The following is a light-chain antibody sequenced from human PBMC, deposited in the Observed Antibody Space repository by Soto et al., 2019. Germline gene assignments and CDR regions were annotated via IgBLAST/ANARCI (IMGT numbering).Light chain of an antibody. CDR2: GAS. J-gene: IGKJ4*01. CDR1: QRLSSNS. Sequence: EIGFTQSPCTLSVSPGEGVTLSCRASQRLSSNSLAWYQQAPGQAPRLLIYGASIRATGIPDRFSGSGSGTDLTLTISRLDPEDFAVYYCQRYGSSVTFGGGTKVEIK. CDR3: QRYGSSVT. V-gene: IGKV3-20*01.